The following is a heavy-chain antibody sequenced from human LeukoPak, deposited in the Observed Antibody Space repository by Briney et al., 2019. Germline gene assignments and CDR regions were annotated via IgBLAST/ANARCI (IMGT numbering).Heavy chain of an antibody. V-gene: IGHV3-30*18. CDR2: ISHDGNDK. CDR3: AKSKTYGDFGYFDY. CDR1: GFSFSSYG. Sequence: PGRSLRLSCAASGFSFSSYGMNWVRQAPGQGLEWVAFISHDGNDKDYADSVKGRFTISRDNSKNTLYVQMNSLRAEDTAMYYCAKSKTYGDFGYFDYWGQGILVTVSS. J-gene: IGHJ4*02. D-gene: IGHD4-17*01.